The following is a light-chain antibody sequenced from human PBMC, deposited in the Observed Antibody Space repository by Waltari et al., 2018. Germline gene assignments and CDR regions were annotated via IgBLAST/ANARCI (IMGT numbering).Light chain of an antibody. V-gene: IGKV1-NL1*01. J-gene: IGKJ1*01. CDR2: GAS. Sequence: DIQMTQSPLSLSASVGDKVTITCRASQGIYDSLAWYQQKPGKAPKLLRFGASTVKSGVPSRCSGSGSGTEHTLTISGLQPDDFATYVCQQYFNIPRTFGQGTKVEIK. CDR1: QGIYDS. CDR3: QQYFNIPRT.